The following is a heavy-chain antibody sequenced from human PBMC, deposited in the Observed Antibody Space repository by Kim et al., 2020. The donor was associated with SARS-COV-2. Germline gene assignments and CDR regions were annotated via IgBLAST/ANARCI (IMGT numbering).Heavy chain of an antibody. CDR1: GFTFSSYS. J-gene: IGHJ4*02. V-gene: IGHV3-21*01. CDR2: ISSSSSYI. D-gene: IGHD2-2*03. CDR3: ARVGIVVVPAAANFDY. Sequence: GGSLRLSCAASGFTFSSYSMNWVRQAPGKGLEWVSSISSSSSYIYYADSVKGRFTISRDNAKNSLYLQMNSLRAEDTAVYYCARVGIVVVPAAANFDYWGQGALVTVSS.